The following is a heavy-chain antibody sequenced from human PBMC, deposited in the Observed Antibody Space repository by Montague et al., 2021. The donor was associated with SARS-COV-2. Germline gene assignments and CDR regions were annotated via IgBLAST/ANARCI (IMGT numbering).Heavy chain of an antibody. V-gene: IGHV3-33*01. Sequence: SLRLSCAASGFTFSSYGMHWVRQAPGKGLEWVAIIWYDGSNKYYADSVKGRFTISRDNSKNTLYLQMNSLRAEDTAVYYCARDLGAVAGGYYYYYYGMDVWGQGTTGTVSS. D-gene: IGHD6-19*01. CDR3: ARDLGAVAGGYYYYYYGMDV. CDR1: GFTFSSYG. J-gene: IGHJ6*02. CDR2: IWYDGSNK.